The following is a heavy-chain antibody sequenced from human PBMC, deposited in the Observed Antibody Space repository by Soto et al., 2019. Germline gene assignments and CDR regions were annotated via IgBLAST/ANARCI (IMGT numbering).Heavy chain of an antibody. V-gene: IGHV4-39*01. Sequence: SETLSLTCTVSGGSVTNSSYYWGWIRQSPGKGLEWIGSVYYRGRSYSKSSVKSRVTISVDTSKNRFSLSLNSVTASDTAVYFCVSQRTTVPTQAYFDYWGPGALVPVSS. CDR1: GGSVTNSSYY. CDR2: VYYRGRS. J-gene: IGHJ4*02. CDR3: VSQRTTVPTQAYFDY. D-gene: IGHD4-17*01.